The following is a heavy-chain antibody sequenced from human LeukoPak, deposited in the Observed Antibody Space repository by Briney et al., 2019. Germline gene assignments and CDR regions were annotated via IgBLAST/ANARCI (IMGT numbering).Heavy chain of an antibody. V-gene: IGHV1-18*01. Sequence: ASVKVSCKASGYTFTSYGISWLRQAPGQGLKWMEWISAYNGNTNYAQKLQGRVTMTTDTSTSTAYMELRSLRSDDTAVYYCARDLGSGSGSYYPAFDYWGQGTLVTVSS. CDR1: GYTFTSYG. CDR2: ISAYNGNT. D-gene: IGHD3-10*01. J-gene: IGHJ4*02. CDR3: ARDLGSGSGSYYPAFDY.